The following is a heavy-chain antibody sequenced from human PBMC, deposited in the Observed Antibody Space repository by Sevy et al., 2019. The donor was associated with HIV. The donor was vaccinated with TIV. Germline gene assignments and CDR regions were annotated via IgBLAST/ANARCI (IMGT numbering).Heavy chain of an antibody. Sequence: GGSLRLSCAASGFSFSRYAIHWVRQAPGKGLEWVAGLSYDGSNKHYAGSVRRRFTISRDNSKNTLYLQMNSLRAEDTAAYYCARDGSYTTYDVWGYYFDYWGQGTLVTVSS. D-gene: IGHD2-21*01. CDR2: LSYDGSNK. J-gene: IGHJ4*02. CDR1: GFSFSRYA. CDR3: ARDGSYTTYDVWGYYFDY. V-gene: IGHV3-30-3*01.